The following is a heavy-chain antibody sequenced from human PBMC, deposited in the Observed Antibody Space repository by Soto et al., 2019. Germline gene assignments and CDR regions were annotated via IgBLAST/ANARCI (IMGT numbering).Heavy chain of an antibody. D-gene: IGHD6-19*01. J-gene: IGHJ2*01. Sequence: QVQLVQSGAEVKKPGSSVKVSCKASGGTFSSYAISWVRQAPGQGLEWMGGIIPIFGRANYAQNFQGRVTITXXAXTXXAYMELSSLRSEDTAVYYCAQTLGLAVAGPGRFDLWGRGTLVTVSS. CDR3: AQTLGLAVAGPGRFDL. CDR1: GGTFSSYA. V-gene: IGHV1-69*05. CDR2: IIPIFGRA.